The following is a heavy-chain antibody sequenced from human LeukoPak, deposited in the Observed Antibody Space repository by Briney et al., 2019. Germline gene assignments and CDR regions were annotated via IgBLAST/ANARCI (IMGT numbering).Heavy chain of an antibody. CDR2: IIPNSGGT. D-gene: IGHD3-10*01. CDR3: ARSGLYGSGSYYGSWFDP. J-gene: IGHJ5*02. V-gene: IGHV1-2*02. Sequence: ASGKVSCKASGYTFTGYYMHWVRQAPGQGLEWIGWIIPNSGGTNYAQKFQARVTMTRETSISTAYMELSRLRSVDTAVYYCARSGLYGSGSYYGSWFDPWGQGTLVTVSS. CDR1: GYTFTGYY.